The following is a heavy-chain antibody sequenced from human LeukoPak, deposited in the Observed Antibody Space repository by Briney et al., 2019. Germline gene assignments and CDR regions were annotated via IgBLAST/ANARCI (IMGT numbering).Heavy chain of an antibody. V-gene: IGHV1-18*01. CDR1: GYTFSDLG. CDR3: ARDCDRSGYCCY. J-gene: IGHJ4*02. Sequence: ASVKVSCKASGYTFSDLGISWVRQAPGQGLEWMGWISTYNGNTNYAQKLQGRVAINTDTSTSTAYMELRSLRSDDTAVYYCARDCDRSGYCCYWGQGTLVTVSS. D-gene: IGHD3-22*01. CDR2: ISTYNGNT.